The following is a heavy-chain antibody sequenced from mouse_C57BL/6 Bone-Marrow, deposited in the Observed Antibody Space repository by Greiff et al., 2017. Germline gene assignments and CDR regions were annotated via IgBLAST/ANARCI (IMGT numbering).Heavy chain of an antibody. Sequence: QVQLQQSGPELVKPGASVTISCKASGYSFTSYYIHWVKQRPGQGLEWIGWIYPGSGNTKYNEKFKGKATLTADTSSSTAYMQLSSLTSEDSAVYYCARNPLTGTDWYFDVWGTGTTVTVSS. CDR3: ARNPLTGTDWYFDV. V-gene: IGHV1-66*01. J-gene: IGHJ1*03. CDR2: IYPGSGNT. CDR1: GYSFTSYY. D-gene: IGHD4-1*01.